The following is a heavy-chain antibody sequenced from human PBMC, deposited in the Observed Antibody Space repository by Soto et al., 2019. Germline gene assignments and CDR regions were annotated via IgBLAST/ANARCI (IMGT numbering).Heavy chain of an antibody. D-gene: IGHD4-17*01. CDR1: GFTFSSYG. J-gene: IGHJ6*02. Sequence: GGSLRLSCAASGFTFSSYGMHWVRQAPGKGLEWVAVISYDGSNKYYADSVKGRFTISRDNSKNTLYLQMNSLRAEDTAVYYCAKEMGPTVTTPYGMDVWGQGTTVTVSS. CDR2: ISYDGSNK. CDR3: AKEMGPTVTTPYGMDV. V-gene: IGHV3-30*18.